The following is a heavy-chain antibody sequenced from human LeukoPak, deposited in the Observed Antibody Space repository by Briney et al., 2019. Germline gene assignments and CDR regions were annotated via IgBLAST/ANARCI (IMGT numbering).Heavy chain of an antibody. Sequence: GGSLRLSCAASGFTFSSYAISWVRQAPGKGLEWVSGLSGSGAATYYADAVKGRFTISRDNSKNMVYLEMNSVRVEDSAVYYCAKRSVSGAASPRFGYFDYWGQGTLVTVSS. CDR3: AKRSVSGAASPRFGYFDY. CDR1: GFTFSSYA. CDR2: LSGSGAAT. J-gene: IGHJ4*02. D-gene: IGHD2-15*01. V-gene: IGHV3-23*01.